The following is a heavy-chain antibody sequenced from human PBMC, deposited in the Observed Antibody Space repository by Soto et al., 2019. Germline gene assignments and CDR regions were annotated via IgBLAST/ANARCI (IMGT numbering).Heavy chain of an antibody. D-gene: IGHD1-1*01. V-gene: IGHV5-10-1*01. CDR2: IDPSDSYI. Sequence: GESLKISCKGSGYSFTNYWISWVRQLPGKGLEWMGRIDPSDSYINYSPSFQGHVTISADKSISTAYLQWTSLKASDTAMYYCARRSTTGTTYYNGMDVWGQGTTVTVSS. J-gene: IGHJ6*02. CDR1: GYSFTNYW. CDR3: ARRSTTGTTYYNGMDV.